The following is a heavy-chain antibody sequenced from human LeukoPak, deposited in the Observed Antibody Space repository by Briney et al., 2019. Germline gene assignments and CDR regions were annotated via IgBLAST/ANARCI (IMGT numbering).Heavy chain of an antibody. CDR1: GFTFRSYS. CDR3: TRENYVPDS. Sequence: PGGSLRLSCAASGFTFRSYSMNWVRQAPGKGLEWVSSIGGSSTSIYYADSVKGRFTISRDNAKNSLFLQMNGLGADDTAVYYCTRENYVPDSWGQGTLVTVSS. V-gene: IGHV3-21*04. D-gene: IGHD3-10*02. CDR2: IGGSSTSI. J-gene: IGHJ4*02.